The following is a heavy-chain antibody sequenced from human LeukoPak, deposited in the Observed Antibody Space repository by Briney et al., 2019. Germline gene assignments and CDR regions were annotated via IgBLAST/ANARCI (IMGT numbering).Heavy chain of an antibody. Sequence: ASVKVSCKASGYTFTSYSLHWVRQAPGQGLEWMGTINPSGGTTNYAQKFQGRITMTRDTSTSTVYMELSSLRSEDTAVYYCARKVGSKGSYNYWGQGTLVTVSS. CDR2: INPSGGTT. D-gene: IGHD1-26*01. V-gene: IGHV1-46*01. CDR3: ARKVGSKGSYNY. J-gene: IGHJ4*02. CDR1: GYTFTSYS.